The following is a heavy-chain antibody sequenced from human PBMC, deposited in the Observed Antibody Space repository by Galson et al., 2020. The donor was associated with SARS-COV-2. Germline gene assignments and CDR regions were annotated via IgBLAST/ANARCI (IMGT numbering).Heavy chain of an antibody. CDR2: MSGSGVST. V-gene: IGHV3-23*01. CDR1: GFTFSNYG. J-gene: IGHJ4*01. D-gene: IGHD3-10*01. CDR3: AKDQVSKPFYYGSGDY. Sequence: GGSLRLPCVASGFTFSNYGVTWVRHARGKGMEWFSGMSGSGVSTYYADSVKGRFTISRDNSKNTLYQQMESLRAEDTAVYYCAKDQVSKPFYYGSGDYGGQGTLVTVSS.